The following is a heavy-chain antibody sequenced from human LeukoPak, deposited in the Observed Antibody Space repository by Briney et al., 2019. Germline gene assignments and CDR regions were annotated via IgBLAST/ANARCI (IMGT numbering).Heavy chain of an antibody. V-gene: IGHV4-34*01. Sequence: PSETLSLTCAVYGGSFSGYYWSCIRQPPGKGLEWIGEINHSGSTNYNPSLKSRVTISVDTSKNQFSLKLSSVTAADTAVYYCARAPVHYDFWSGVYYYGMDVWGQGTTVTVSS. D-gene: IGHD3-3*01. CDR3: ARAPVHYDFWSGVYYYGMDV. CDR2: INHSGST. CDR1: GGSFSGYY. J-gene: IGHJ6*02.